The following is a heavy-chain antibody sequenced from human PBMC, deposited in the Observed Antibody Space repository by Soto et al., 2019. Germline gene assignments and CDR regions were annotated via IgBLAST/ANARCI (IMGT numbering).Heavy chain of an antibody. V-gene: IGHV5-51*01. D-gene: IGHD3-22*01. CDR3: ARKYYYDSSGPIDAFDI. Sequence: GESLRISCKGSGYSFATYWIAWVRQMPGKGLEWMGIIYPNDSDIKYSPSFQGQVTISADKSISTAYLQWSSLKASDTAMYYCARKYYYDSSGPIDAFDIWGQGTMVTVSS. J-gene: IGHJ3*02. CDR2: IYPNDSDI. CDR1: GYSFATYW.